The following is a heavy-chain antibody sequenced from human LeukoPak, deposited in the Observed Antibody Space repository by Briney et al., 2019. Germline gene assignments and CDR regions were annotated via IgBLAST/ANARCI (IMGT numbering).Heavy chain of an antibody. CDR2: IYYSGST. J-gene: IGHJ4*02. CDR1: GGSISSSSYY. Sequence: SETLSLTCTVSGGSISSSSYYWGWIRQPPGKGLEWIGSIYYSGSTYYNPSLKSRVTISVDTSKNQFSLKLSSVTAADTAVYYCARHPRTASFDYWGQGTLVTVPS. V-gene: IGHV4-39*01. CDR3: ARHPRTASFDY.